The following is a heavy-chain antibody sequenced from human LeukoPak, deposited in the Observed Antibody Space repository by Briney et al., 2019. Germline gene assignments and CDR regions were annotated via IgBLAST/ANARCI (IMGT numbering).Heavy chain of an antibody. CDR3: ARVTEDIVVVPAAPLDY. J-gene: IGHJ4*02. V-gene: IGHV3-48*03. CDR2: ISSSGSTI. CDR1: GCTFSSYE. D-gene: IGHD2-2*01. Sequence: GGSLRLSCAASGCTFSSYEMNWVRQAPGKGLEWVSYISSSGSTIYYADSVKGRFTISRDNAKNSLYLQMNSLRAEDTAVYYCARVTEDIVVVPAAPLDYWGQGTLVTVSS.